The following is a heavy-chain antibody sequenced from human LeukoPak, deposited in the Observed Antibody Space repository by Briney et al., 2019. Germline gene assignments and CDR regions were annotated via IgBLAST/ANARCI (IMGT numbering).Heavy chain of an antibody. V-gene: IGHV3-66*01. Sequence: PGGSLRLSCAASGFTVSSNYMSWVRQAPGKGLEWVSVIYSGGSTYYADSVKGRFTISRDNSKNTLYLQMNSLRAEDTAVYYCARDGHYYDSSGYYRGGFDYWGQGTLVTVSS. J-gene: IGHJ4*02. CDR3: ARDGHYYDSSGYYRGGFDY. D-gene: IGHD3-22*01. CDR1: GFTVSSNY. CDR2: IYSGGST.